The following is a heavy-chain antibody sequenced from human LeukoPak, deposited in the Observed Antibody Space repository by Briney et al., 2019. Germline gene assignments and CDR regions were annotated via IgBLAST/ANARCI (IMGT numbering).Heavy chain of an antibody. CDR2: IKSKTDGGTT. CDR3: TITPIDYYDSSGYFPY. V-gene: IGHV3-15*01. Sequence: PGGSLRLSCTTSGFNFGDYAMSWVRQAPGKGLEWVGRIKSKTDGGTTDYAAPVKGRFTISRDDSKNTLYLQMNSLKTEDTAVYYCTITPIDYYDSSGYFPYWGQGTLVTVSS. CDR1: GFNFGDYA. D-gene: IGHD3-22*01. J-gene: IGHJ4*02.